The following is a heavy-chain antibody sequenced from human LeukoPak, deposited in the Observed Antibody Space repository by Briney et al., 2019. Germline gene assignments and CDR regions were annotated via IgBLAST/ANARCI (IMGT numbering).Heavy chain of an antibody. CDR2: ISGSGGST. CDR3: AKTRVGVADWYFDL. V-gene: IGHV3-23*01. CDR1: GFTFSSYA. D-gene: IGHD1-26*01. Sequence: GGSLRLSCAASGFTFSSYAMSWVRQAPGKGLEWVSAISGSGGSTYYADSVKGRFTISRDNSKNTLYLQMNSLSAEDTALYFCAKTRVGVADWYFDLWGRGTLVTVSS. J-gene: IGHJ2*01.